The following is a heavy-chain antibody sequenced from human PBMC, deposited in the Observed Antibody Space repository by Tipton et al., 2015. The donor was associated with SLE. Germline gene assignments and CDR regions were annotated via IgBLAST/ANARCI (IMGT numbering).Heavy chain of an antibody. D-gene: IGHD3-22*01. CDR2: MWSDGNTK. J-gene: IGHJ4*02. CDR1: GFTFSSFG. V-gene: IGHV3-33*06. Sequence: SLRLSCAASGFTFSSFGMHWVRQAPGKGLEWVAVMWSDGNTKFYADSVKGRFTISRDNSKNTLYLEMNSLRAEDTAVYNCAKDGGGEDTSDYFPGLNYWGQGTLVTVSS. CDR3: AKDGGGEDTSDYFPGLNY.